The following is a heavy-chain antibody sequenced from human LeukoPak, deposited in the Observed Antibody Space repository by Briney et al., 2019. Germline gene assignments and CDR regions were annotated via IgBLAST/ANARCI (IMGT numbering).Heavy chain of an antibody. D-gene: IGHD6-19*01. CDR2: INHSGST. CDR3: ARHSLGSSGWYVDY. Sequence: SETLSLTFACYGGFLSCYFWSWFRQPPGKGVEGVGEINHSGSTNYNPSLKSRVTISVDTSKNQFSLKLSSVTAADTAVYYCARHSLGSSGWYVDYWGQGTLVTVSS. CDR1: GGFLSCYF. J-gene: IGHJ4*02. V-gene: IGHV4-34*01.